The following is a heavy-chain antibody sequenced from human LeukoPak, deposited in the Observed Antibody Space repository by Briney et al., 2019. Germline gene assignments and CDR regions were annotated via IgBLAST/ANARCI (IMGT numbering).Heavy chain of an antibody. Sequence: PGRSLRLSCAASGFTFSSYAMHWVRQAPGKGLEWVAVISYDGSNKYYADSVKGRFTISRDNSKNTLYLQMNSLRAEDTAVYYCARALPGYSGYDPSYYFDYWGQGTLVTVSS. CDR3: ARALPGYSGYDPSYYFDY. J-gene: IGHJ4*02. CDR1: GFTFSSYA. CDR2: ISYDGSNK. V-gene: IGHV3-30-3*01. D-gene: IGHD5-12*01.